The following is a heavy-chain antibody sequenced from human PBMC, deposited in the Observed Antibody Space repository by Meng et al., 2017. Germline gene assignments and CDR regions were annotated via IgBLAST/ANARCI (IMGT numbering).Heavy chain of an antibody. J-gene: IGHJ5*02. D-gene: IGHD5-18*01. CDR1: GGTFSSYA. CDR3: ARGGYSYGLWFDP. V-gene: IGHV1-69*01. CDR2: IIPIFGTA. Sequence: QVQVVEAGGEVKKPGSSVKVPCKASGGTFSSYAISWVRQAPGQGLEWMGGIIPIFGTANYAQKFQGRVTITADESTSTAYMELSSLRSEDTAVYYCARGGYSYGLWFDPWGQGTLVTVSS.